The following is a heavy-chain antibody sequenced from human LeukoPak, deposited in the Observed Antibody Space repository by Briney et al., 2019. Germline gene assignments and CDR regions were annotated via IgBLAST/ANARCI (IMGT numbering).Heavy chain of an antibody. J-gene: IGHJ3*02. V-gene: IGHV3-11*04. CDR3: ARTYDFGRGPPGDAFDN. CDR1: GFMFSDYF. D-gene: IGHD3-3*01. CDR2: ISGSGNTI. Sequence: GGSLRLSCAASGFMFSDYFMSWIRQAPGKGREWVSYISGSGNTIYYADSVQGRFTISRDDARESVFLQMDGLRVDDTAVYYCARTYDFGRGPPGDAFDNWGPGTWVIVSS.